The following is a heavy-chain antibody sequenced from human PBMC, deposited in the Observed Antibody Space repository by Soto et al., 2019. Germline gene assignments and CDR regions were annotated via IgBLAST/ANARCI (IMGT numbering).Heavy chain of an antibody. V-gene: IGHV5-51*01. D-gene: IGHD3-22*01. CDR2: IYPVDSET. Sequence: PGESLKIXCKASGYIFTHYWIGWVRQMPGKGLEWMGIIYPVDSETRYSPSFQGQVTISADKSISTAYLQWSSLKASDTAMYFCVRRGCPYDSSGYGVSVCNWGQGTLVTVSS. CDR3: VRRGCPYDSSGYGVSVCN. J-gene: IGHJ4*02. CDR1: GYIFTHYW.